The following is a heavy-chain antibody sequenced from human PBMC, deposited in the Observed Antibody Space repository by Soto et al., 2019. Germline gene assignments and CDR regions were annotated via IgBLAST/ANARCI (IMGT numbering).Heavy chain of an antibody. Sequence: ESGGGLVEPGGSLRLSCAASGFTFSSYWMSWVRQAPGKGLERVANIKQDGSEKYYVDSVKGRFTISRDNAKNSLYLQMNSLRAEDTAVYYCARDRMVRGVIIKSYYYGMDVWGQGTTVTVSS. D-gene: IGHD3-10*01. CDR3: ARDRMVRGVIIKSYYYGMDV. V-gene: IGHV3-7*03. CDR2: IKQDGSEK. CDR1: GFTFSSYW. J-gene: IGHJ6*02.